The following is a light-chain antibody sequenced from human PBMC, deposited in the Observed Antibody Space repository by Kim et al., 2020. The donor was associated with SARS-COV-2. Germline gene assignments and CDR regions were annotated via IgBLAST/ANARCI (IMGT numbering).Light chain of an antibody. Sequence: PGQSITITCTGTSSEGGGYNYVSWYQQHPGKAHKLMIDDVSKRPSGVSNRFSGSKSGNTASMTISGLQAEDEADYYCSSYTSSSTLFGGGTKLTVL. CDR2: DVS. CDR1: SSEGGGYNY. V-gene: IGLV2-14*04. J-gene: IGLJ3*02. CDR3: SSYTSSSTL.